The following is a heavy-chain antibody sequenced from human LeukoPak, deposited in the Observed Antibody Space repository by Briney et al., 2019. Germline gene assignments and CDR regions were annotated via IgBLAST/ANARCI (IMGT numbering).Heavy chain of an antibody. V-gene: IGHV1-2*02. J-gene: IGHJ6*04. D-gene: IGHD3-9*01. CDR1: GYTFTGYH. Sequence: ASVKVSCKASGYTFTGYHMHWVRQAPGQGLEWMGWINPNSGGTNYAQKFQGRVTKTRDTSISTAYMELSRLGSDDTAVYYCARGGRHYDILTGYPDVWGKGTTVTVSS. CDR2: INPNSGGT. CDR3: ARGGRHYDILTGYPDV.